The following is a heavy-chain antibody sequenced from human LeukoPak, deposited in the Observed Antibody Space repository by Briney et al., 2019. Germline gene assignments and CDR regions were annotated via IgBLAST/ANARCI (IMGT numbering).Heavy chain of an antibody. V-gene: IGHV3-21*01. Sequence: GGSLRLSCAASGFTFSSYSMNWVRQAPGKGLEWVSSISSSSSYIYYADSVKGRFTISRDNAKNSLYLQMNSLRAEDTAVYYCARDPRGIAAAGTRVWGQGTLVTVSS. D-gene: IGHD6-13*01. CDR1: GFTFSSYS. J-gene: IGHJ4*02. CDR2: ISSSSSYI. CDR3: ARDPRGIAAAGTRV.